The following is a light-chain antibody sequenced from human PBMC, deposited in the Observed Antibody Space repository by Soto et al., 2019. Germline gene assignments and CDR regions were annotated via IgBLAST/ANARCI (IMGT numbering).Light chain of an antibody. CDR1: SSXXXGYXY. Sequence: QSALTQPRSVSGSPGQSVTISCTGTSSXXXGYXYFXWYQHHPGKAPKLMIYEVSNRTSGVSNRFSGSKSGNTASLTISGLQAEDEADYYCRSYTSSSTFYVFGTGTQVTVL. CDR3: RSYTSSSTFYV. J-gene: IGLJ1*01. V-gene: IGLV2-14*01. CDR2: EVS.